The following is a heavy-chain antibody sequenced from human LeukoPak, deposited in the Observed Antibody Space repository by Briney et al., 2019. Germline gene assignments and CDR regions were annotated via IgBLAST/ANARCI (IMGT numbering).Heavy chain of an antibody. Sequence: SETLSLTCTVSGGSISSGDYYWRWIRQPPGKGLEWIEYIYYSGNTYYNPSLKSRLTISVDTPRNQFSLKLRSVTAADTAVYYCARGGTRITIVGVVINDFDYWGQGTLVTVSS. V-gene: IGHV4-30-4*08. J-gene: IGHJ4*02. D-gene: IGHD3-3*01. CDR3: ARGGTRITIVGVVINDFDY. CDR1: GGSISSGDYY. CDR2: IYYSGNT.